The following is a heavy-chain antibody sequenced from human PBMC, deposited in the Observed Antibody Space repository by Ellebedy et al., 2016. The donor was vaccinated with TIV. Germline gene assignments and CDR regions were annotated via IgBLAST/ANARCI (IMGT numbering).Heavy chain of an antibody. CDR2: IIPIFNTP. CDR1: GGSFSSHT. J-gene: IGHJ6*02. D-gene: IGHD3-9*01. V-gene: IGHV1-69*13. Sequence: SVKVSXXASGGSFSSHTVNWIRQAPGQGLAWMGGIIPIFNTPNYAQTFQGRVTITADESTSTAHMELSSLKSEDTAVYYCATDLSGARRRGYYYAMDVWGQGTTVSVSS. CDR3: ATDLSGARRRGYYYAMDV.